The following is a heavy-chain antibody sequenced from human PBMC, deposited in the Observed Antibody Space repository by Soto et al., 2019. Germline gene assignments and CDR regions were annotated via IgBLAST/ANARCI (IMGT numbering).Heavy chain of an antibody. J-gene: IGHJ5*02. CDR1: GFTFSDYY. V-gene: IGHV3-11*06. Sequence: GGSLRLSCASSGFTFSDYYMSWIRQAPGKWLEWLSYISPGSRYPAYADSVKGRFTISRDNARRSLSLQMNSLTVDDTAIYYCVRGGGGGLFDPWGQGSMVTVSS. D-gene: IGHD2-15*01. CDR2: ISPGSRYP. CDR3: VRGGGGGLFDP.